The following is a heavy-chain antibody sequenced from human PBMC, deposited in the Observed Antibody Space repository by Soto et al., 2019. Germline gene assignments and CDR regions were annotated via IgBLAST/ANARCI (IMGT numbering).Heavy chain of an antibody. CDR2: INAGNGNT. Sequence: QVQLVQSGAEVKKPGASVKVSCKASGYTFTSYAMHWVRQAPGQRLEWMGWINAGNGNTKYSQKFQGRVTITRDTSACTAYMELSSLRSEDTAVYYCAGGGCSGGSCDYGMDVWGKGTTVTVSS. CDR1: GYTFTSYA. V-gene: IGHV1-3*01. J-gene: IGHJ6*04. D-gene: IGHD2-15*01. CDR3: AGGGCSGGSCDYGMDV.